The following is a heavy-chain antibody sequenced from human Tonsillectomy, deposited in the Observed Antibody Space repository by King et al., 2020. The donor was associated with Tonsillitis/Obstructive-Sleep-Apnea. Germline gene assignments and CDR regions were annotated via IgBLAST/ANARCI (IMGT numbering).Heavy chain of an antibody. CDR1: GFTFSTYP. V-gene: IGHV3-21*01. CDR2: ISSTSSYI. CDR3: ARHQAWEPSRYDY. Sequence: QLVQSGGGLVKPGGSLRLSCAASGFTFSTYPMNWVRQAPGKGLEWVSSISSTSSYIYYADSVKGRFTISRDNAKNSLYLQMNSLRAEDTAVYYCARHQAWEPSRYDYWGQGTLVTVSS. J-gene: IGHJ4*02. D-gene: IGHD1-14*01.